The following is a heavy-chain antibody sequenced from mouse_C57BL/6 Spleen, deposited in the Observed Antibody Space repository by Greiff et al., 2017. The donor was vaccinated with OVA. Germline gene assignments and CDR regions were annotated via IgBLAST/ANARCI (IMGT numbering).Heavy chain of an antibody. J-gene: IGHJ4*01. CDR1: GYTFTSYW. CDR2: IYPGSGST. D-gene: IGHD1-1*01. V-gene: IGHV1-55*01. Sequence: QVQLQQPGAELVKPGASVKMSCKASGYTFTSYWITWVKQRPGQGLEWIGDIYPGSGSTNYNEKFKSKATLTVDTSSSTAYMQLSSLTSEDSAVYYCAIPYYYGSSSIAMDYWGQGTSVTVSS. CDR3: AIPYYYGSSSIAMDY.